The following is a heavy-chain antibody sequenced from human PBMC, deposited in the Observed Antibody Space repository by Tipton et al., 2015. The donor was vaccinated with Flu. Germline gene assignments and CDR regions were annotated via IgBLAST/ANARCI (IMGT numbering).Heavy chain of an antibody. CDR3: AKEWLWEAFYYGMNV. D-gene: IGHD1-26*01. J-gene: IGHJ6*02. V-gene: IGHV3-30*18. CDR1: GFTFSGYG. CDR2: ISYDGSDE. Sequence: QLVQPGGGVVQPGRSLRLSCAASGFTFSGYGMYWVRQTPGKGLEWVAIISYDGSDEYYADSVKGRFTISRDNPKNTLYLQMNSLRAEDTAVYYCAKEWLWEAFYYGMNVWGQGTTVTVSS.